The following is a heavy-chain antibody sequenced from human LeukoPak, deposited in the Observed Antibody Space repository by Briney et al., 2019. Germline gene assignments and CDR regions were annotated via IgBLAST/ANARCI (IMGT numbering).Heavy chain of an antibody. CDR3: ARVRLLWFGELPQYYFDY. D-gene: IGHD3-10*01. Sequence: SETLSLTCTVSGGSLSSYYWSWIRQPAGKGLEWIGRIYTSGSTNYNPSLQSRVTMSVDTSKNQFSLKLSSVTAADTAVYYCARVRLLWFGELPQYYFDYWGQGTLVTVSS. CDR1: GGSLSSYY. J-gene: IGHJ4*02. V-gene: IGHV4-4*07. CDR2: IYTSGST.